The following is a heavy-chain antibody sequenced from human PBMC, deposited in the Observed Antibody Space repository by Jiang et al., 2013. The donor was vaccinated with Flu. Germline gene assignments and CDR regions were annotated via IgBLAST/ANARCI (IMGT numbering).Heavy chain of an antibody. CDR3: ARGRGDFWSGHYFPNYGMDV. D-gene: IGHD3-3*01. Sequence: VQSGSELKKPGASVKVSCKASGYTFTRFAMNWVRQAPGQGLQWMGWVNTNTGNPTYAQGFTGRFAFSLDTSVSTSYLQISSLKAEDTAVYYCARGRGDFWSGHYFPNYGMDVWGQGPRSPSP. CDR1: GYTFTRFA. CDR2: VNTNTGNP. J-gene: IGHJ6*02. V-gene: IGHV7-4-1*02.